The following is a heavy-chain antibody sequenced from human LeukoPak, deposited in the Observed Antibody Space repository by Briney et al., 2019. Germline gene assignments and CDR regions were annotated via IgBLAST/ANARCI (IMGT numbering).Heavy chain of an antibody. CDR2: IIPIFGTA. Sequence: SVKVSCKASVGTFSSYAISWVRQAPGQGLEWMGGIIPIFGTANYAQKFQGRVTITADESTSTAYMELSSLRSEDTAVYYCARDELLWFGELYSWSGFDYWGQGTLVTVSS. J-gene: IGHJ4*02. D-gene: IGHD3-10*01. V-gene: IGHV1-69*13. CDR1: VGTFSSYA. CDR3: ARDELLWFGELYSWSGFDY.